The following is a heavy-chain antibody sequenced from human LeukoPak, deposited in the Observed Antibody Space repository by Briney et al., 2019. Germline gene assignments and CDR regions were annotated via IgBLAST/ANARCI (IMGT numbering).Heavy chain of an antibody. CDR1: GFTFSSYG. Sequence: GGSLRLSCAASGFTFSSYGMHWVRQAPGKGLEWVAVISYDGSNKYYADSVKGRFTISRDNSKNTLYLQMNSLRAEDTAVYYCAEDSFSGYGFFDYWGQGTLVTVSS. D-gene: IGHD5-12*01. V-gene: IGHV3-30*18. CDR2: ISYDGSNK. CDR3: AEDSFSGYGFFDY. J-gene: IGHJ4*02.